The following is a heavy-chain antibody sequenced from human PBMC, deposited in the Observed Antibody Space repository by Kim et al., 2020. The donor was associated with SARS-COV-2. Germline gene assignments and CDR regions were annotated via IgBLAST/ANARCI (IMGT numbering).Heavy chain of an antibody. CDR3: ARLCEAFALTAEYYFDY. D-gene: IGHD7-27*01. Sequence: GESLKISCKGSGYSFTSYWIGWVRQMPGKGLEWMGIIYPGDSDTRYSPSFQGQVTISADKSISTAYLQWSSLKASDTAMYYCARLCEAFALTAEYYFDYWGQGTLVTVSS. V-gene: IGHV5-51*01. CDR1: GYSFTSYW. J-gene: IGHJ4*02. CDR2: IYPGDSDT.